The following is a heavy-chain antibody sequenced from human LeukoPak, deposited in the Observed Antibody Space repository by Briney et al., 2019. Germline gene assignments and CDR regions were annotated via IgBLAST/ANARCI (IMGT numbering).Heavy chain of an antibody. J-gene: IGHJ6*02. CDR1: GFTFSSYE. CDR3: ANGGSKQLVPDTYYGMDV. Sequence: GGSLRLSCAASGFTFSSYEMNWVRQGPGKGLEWVSYISSSGSTKYYADSVKGRFTISRDNSKNTLYLQMNSLRAEDTAVYYCANGGSKQLVPDTYYGMDVWGQGTTVTVSS. D-gene: IGHD6-13*01. CDR2: ISSSGSTK. V-gene: IGHV3-48*03.